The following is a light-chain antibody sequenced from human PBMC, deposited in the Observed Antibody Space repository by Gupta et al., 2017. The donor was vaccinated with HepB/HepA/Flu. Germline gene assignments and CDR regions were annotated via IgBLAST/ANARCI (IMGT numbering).Light chain of an antibody. Sequence: DIVLTQSPATLSLSPGERATVSCRASQSLTSYLAWYQHKPGQTPRLLIYDASNRATGIPARFSGSGSGTDFTLTISSLEPEDFAVYYCQQGSYWPLTFGGGTKVEIK. V-gene: IGKV3-11*01. CDR1: QSLTSY. CDR3: QQGSYWPLT. J-gene: IGKJ4*01. CDR2: DAS.